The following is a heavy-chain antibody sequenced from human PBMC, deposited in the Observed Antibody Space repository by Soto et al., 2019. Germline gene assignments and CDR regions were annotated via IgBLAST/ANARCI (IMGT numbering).Heavy chain of an antibody. CDR1: GYTFTGYY. V-gene: IGHV1-2*02. CDR3: ARDLRNGKYRLLGLGY. J-gene: IGHJ4*02. Sequence: ASVKVSCKASGYTFTGYYMHWVRQAPGQGLEWMGWINPNSGGTNYAQKFQGRVTMTRDTSISTAYMELSRLRSDDTAVYYCARDLRNGKYRLLGLGYWGQGTLVTVSS. D-gene: IGHD2-2*01. CDR2: INPNSGGT.